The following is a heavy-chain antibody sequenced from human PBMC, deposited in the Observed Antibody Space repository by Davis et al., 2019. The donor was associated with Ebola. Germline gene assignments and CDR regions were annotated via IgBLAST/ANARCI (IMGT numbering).Heavy chain of an antibody. D-gene: IGHD3-16*01. CDR3: ARRGGDFSGWFDP. J-gene: IGHJ5*02. CDR2: MSHVGST. CDR1: GKSISTSDW. V-gene: IGHV4-4*02. Sequence: SETLSLTCAVSGKSISTSDWWSWVRQPPGKGLEWIGEMSHVGSTNSNPSLISRLTMSIDKSKNHFSLKLTSVTAADTAVYYCARRGGDFSGWFDPWGQGTLVTVSS.